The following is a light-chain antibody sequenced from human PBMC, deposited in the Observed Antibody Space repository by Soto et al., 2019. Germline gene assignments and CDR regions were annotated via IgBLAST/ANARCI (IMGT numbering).Light chain of an antibody. CDR1: SSNIGKSS. CDR2: TDS. Sequence: QSALTQPPSASGTPGQRVTISCSGSSSNIGKSSVHWFQQLPGTAPKLLMHTDSKRPSGVPDRLSGSKSGTSASLAITGLQSEDGADYFCAAWDDSLNGFVFGTGTKVTVL. J-gene: IGLJ1*01. V-gene: IGLV1-44*01. CDR3: AAWDDSLNGFV.